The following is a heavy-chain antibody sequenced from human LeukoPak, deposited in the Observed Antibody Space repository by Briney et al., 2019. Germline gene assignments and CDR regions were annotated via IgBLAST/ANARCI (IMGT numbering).Heavy chain of an antibody. CDR1: GVSISGNY. V-gene: IGHV4-59*01. Sequence: PSETLSLTCTVSGVSISGNYWTWIRQPPGKGLEWIGYIYYSGSTSYNPSLKSRVTMSLDTSKNQFSLKLSSVTAADTAVYYCARTTGYSSSWHYYWGQGILVTISS. D-gene: IGHD6-13*01. CDR3: ARTTGYSSSWHYY. J-gene: IGHJ4*02. CDR2: IYYSGST.